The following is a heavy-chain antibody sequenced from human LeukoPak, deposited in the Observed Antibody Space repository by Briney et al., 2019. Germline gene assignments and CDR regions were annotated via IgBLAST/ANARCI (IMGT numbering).Heavy chain of an antibody. V-gene: IGHV3-72*01. Sequence: GGSLRLSCAASGFTFSDHYMDWFRQAPGKGLEWVGRIRTKPNSYTTEYAASVKGRFTISRDDSNNSLYLQMNSLKTEDTAMYYCARVTQYYMDVWGKGTTVTISS. J-gene: IGHJ6*03. CDR1: GFTFSDHY. CDR2: IRTKPNSYTT. CDR3: ARVTQYYMDV.